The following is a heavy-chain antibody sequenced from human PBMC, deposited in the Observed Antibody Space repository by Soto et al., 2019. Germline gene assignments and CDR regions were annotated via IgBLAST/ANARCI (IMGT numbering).Heavy chain of an antibody. CDR1: GFTFSIHE. CDR2: ISSIGVAT. J-gene: IGHJ4*02. D-gene: IGHD6-19*01. V-gene: IGHV3-48*03. Sequence: GGSLRLSCAACGFTFSIHEMNWVRQAPGKGLEWVSYISSIGVATYYADSVKGRFTISRDNAKNSLYLQMNSLRAEDTAVYYCAREGRVGGIDYWGQGTPVTVSS. CDR3: AREGRVGGIDY.